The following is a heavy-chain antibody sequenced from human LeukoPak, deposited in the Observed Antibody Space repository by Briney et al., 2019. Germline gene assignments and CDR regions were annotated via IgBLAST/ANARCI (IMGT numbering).Heavy chain of an antibody. CDR1: GGTFSSYA. J-gene: IGHJ4*02. Sequence: SVKVSCKASGGTFSSYAISWVRQAPGQGLEWTGRIIPIFGTANYAQKFQGRVTITTDESTSTAYMELSSLRSEDTAVYYCARGVGYSSGWYEDYYFDYWGQGTLVTVSS. CDR2: IIPIFGTA. V-gene: IGHV1-69*05. D-gene: IGHD6-19*01. CDR3: ARGVGYSSGWYEDYYFDY.